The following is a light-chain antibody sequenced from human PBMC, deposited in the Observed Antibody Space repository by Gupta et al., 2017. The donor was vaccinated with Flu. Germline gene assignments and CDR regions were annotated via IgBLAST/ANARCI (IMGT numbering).Light chain of an antibody. Sequence: EIVMTQSPATLSVSPGEKVTLSCRASQSVNNNLAWYQQKPGQAPRLLIYFASTRAPGVPAWFSGSGYGTEFTLTISSRESEDFAVYYCQQYDNWPPWTFGQGTKVEVK. CDR3: QQYDNWPPWT. CDR2: FAS. CDR1: QSVNNN. J-gene: IGKJ1*01. V-gene: IGKV3-15*01.